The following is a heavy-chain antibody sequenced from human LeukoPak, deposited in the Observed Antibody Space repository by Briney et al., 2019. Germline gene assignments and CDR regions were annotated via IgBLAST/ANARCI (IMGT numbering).Heavy chain of an antibody. J-gene: IGHJ4*02. CDR1: GFTFSDYA. CDR3: ARSYMYFDSSGPLDS. V-gene: IGHV3-48*01. Sequence: GGSLRLSCAGSGFTFSDYAINWVRQAPGEGLEWVSYSGTRSRTIYYAESVKGRFTISRDNAQNSVFLQMSSLRAEDTAVYYCARSYMYFDSSGPLDSWGQGTLVAVSS. D-gene: IGHD3-22*01. CDR2: SGTRSRTI.